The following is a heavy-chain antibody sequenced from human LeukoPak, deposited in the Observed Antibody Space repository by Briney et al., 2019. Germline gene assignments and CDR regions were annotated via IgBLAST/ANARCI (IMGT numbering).Heavy chain of an antibody. J-gene: IGHJ4*02. CDR1: GGSISSSSSY. CDR2: IYYSGNT. Sequence: SETLSLTCTVSGGSISSSSSYWGWIRQPPGKRLEWIGSIYYSGNTYYNPSLKSRVTISVDTSKNQFSLKLSSVTAADTAVYYCARAGSIRFDYWGQGTLVTVSS. CDR3: ARAGSIRFDY. V-gene: IGHV4-39*01. D-gene: IGHD3-3*02.